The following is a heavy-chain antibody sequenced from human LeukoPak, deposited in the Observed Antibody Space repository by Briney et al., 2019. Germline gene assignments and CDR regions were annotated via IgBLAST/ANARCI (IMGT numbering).Heavy chain of an antibody. V-gene: IGHV3-23*01. CDR1: GFTFSSYD. Sequence: GRSLRLSCAASGFTFSSYDMSWVRQAPGKGLEWVSASGGDGGSTYADSVKGRFTISRDNSKNTLYLQMNSLRAEDTATYYCAKALNYWYFDLWGRGNLVTVSS. J-gene: IGHJ2*01. CDR2: SGGDGGST. CDR3: AKALNYWYFDL.